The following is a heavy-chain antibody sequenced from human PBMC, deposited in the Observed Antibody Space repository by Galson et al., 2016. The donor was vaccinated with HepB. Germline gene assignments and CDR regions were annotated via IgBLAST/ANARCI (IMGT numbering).Heavy chain of an antibody. CDR1: GFSVSYNY. Sequence: CAVSGFSVSYNYMSWVRQAPGKGLEWVSVILRGGSTDYADSVKGRVTISRDDSKNTVYLQMNSLRTDDTAVYYCASHYCSRGSCYVDYWGQGTLVRVST. D-gene: IGHD2-15*01. J-gene: IGHJ4*02. CDR3: ASHYCSRGSCYVDY. CDR2: ILRGGST. V-gene: IGHV3-53*01.